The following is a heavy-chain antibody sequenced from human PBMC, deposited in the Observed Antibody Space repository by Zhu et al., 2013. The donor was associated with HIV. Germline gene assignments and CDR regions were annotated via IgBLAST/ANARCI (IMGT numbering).Heavy chain of an antibody. Sequence: EVQVVESGGGLVQPGGSLRLSCAASGFTFNNYWMTWVRQAPGKGLEWVANIDHDGSHKYYVESVKGRFTISRDNAENALYLQMNSLRVEDTAVYHCVRGSLGIAVAGVAWDWFDPWGQGMPVIVSS. CDR1: GFTFNNYW. CDR2: IDHDGSHK. V-gene: IGHV3-7*04. J-gene: IGHJ5*02. CDR3: VRGSLGIAVAGVAWDWFDP. D-gene: IGHD6-19*01.